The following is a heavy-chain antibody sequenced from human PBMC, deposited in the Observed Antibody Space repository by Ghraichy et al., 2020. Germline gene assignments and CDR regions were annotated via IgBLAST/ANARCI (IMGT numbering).Heavy chain of an antibody. Sequence: SQTLSLTCTVSGGSISSYYWRWIRQPAGKGLEWIGRIYTSGSTNYNPSLKSRVTMSVDTSKNQFSLKLSSVTAADTAIYYCARDSYATPFDYWGQGTLVTVSS. CDR1: GGSISSYY. J-gene: IGHJ4*02. V-gene: IGHV4-4*07. CDR3: ARDSYATPFDY. D-gene: IGHD4-17*01. CDR2: IYTSGST.